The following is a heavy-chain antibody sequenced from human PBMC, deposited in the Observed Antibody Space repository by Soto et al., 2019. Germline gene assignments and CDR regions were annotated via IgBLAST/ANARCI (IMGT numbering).Heavy chain of an antibody. V-gene: IGHV3-33*01. CDR2: MWHDGSKT. J-gene: IGHJ2*01. D-gene: IGHD1-1*01. CDR3: ARDERCWYFEL. Sequence: QVQVVESGGGVVQPGRSLRLSCAASGFTFSGYGMHWVRQAPGKGLEWVALMWHDGSKTFYADSVKGRFTISRDKSDKTLFLHMNSLSDEETADYYCARDERCWYFELWGSGTLVSVSS. CDR1: GFTFSGYG.